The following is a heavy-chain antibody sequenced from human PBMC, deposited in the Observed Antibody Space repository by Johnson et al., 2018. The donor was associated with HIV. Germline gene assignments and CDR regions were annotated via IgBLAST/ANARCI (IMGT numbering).Heavy chain of an antibody. Sequence: QVKLVESGGGVVQPGRSLRLSCAASGFTFSSYAMHWVRQAPGKGLEWVAVISYDGSNKYYADSVKGRFTISRDNSKNTLYLQMGSLRAEDMAVYYCARGLTIFGVVTDAFDIWGQGTMVTVSS. CDR3: ARGLTIFGVVTDAFDI. CDR1: GFTFSSYA. J-gene: IGHJ3*02. CDR2: ISYDGSNK. D-gene: IGHD3-3*01. V-gene: IGHV3-30*14.